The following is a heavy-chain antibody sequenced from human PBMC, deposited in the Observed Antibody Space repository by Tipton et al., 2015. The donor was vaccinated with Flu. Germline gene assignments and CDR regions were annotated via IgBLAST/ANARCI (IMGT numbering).Heavy chain of an antibody. CDR3: ASWGVVTDY. V-gene: IGHV3-74*01. J-gene: IGHJ4*02. CDR2: INSDGSST. Sequence: SLRLSCAASGFTFSSSWMHWVRQAPGKGLMSVSHINSDGSSTAYADSVKGRFTISRDNAKNTLFLQVNSLRAEDTAVYYCASWGVVTDYWGRGITVTVSS. D-gene: IGHD4-23*01. CDR1: GFTFSSSW.